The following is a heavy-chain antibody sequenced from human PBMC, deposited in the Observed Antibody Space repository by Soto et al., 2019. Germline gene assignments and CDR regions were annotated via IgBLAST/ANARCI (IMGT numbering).Heavy chain of an antibody. CDR1: GGSINSGGYF. D-gene: IGHD3-10*01. CDR3: ARDIRSGRFGAPSYGMHV. CDR2: IYYSGNT. Sequence: QVQLQESGPGLVKPSQTLSVTCTVSGGSINSGGYFWSWIRQHPGKGLEWIGHIYYSGNTYYNPSLMIPVTLSLDPSTTQFSLKLSSVTAADTAVYYCARDIRSGRFGAPSYGMHVWGQGTKVMGSS. J-gene: IGHJ6*02. V-gene: IGHV4-31*01.